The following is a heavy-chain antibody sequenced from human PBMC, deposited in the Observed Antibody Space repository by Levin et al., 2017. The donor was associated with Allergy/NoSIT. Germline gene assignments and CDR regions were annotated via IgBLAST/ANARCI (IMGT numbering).Heavy chain of an antibody. J-gene: IGHJ6*02. Sequence: GESLKISCKASGYTFTSYAMHWVRQAPGQRLEWMGWINAGNGNTKYSQKFQGRVTITRDTSASTAYMELSSLRSEDTAVYYCARDYPQGGYYYYYGMDVWGQGTTVTVSS. V-gene: IGHV1-3*01. CDR3: ARDYPQGGYYYYYGMDV. D-gene: IGHD3-16*01. CDR2: INAGNGNT. CDR1: GYTFTSYA.